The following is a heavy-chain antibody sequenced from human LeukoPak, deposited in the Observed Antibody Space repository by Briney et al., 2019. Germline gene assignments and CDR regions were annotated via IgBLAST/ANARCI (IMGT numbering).Heavy chain of an antibody. CDR2: ISGSGGST. CDR3: ARDGDIVATMKHFDY. Sequence: PGGSLRLSCAASGFTFSSYAMSWVRQAPGKGLEWVSAISGSGGSTYYADSVKGRFTISRDNSKNTLYLQMNSLRAEDTAVYYCARDGDIVATMKHFDYWGQGTLVTVSS. D-gene: IGHD5-12*01. J-gene: IGHJ4*02. V-gene: IGHV3-23*01. CDR1: GFTFSSYA.